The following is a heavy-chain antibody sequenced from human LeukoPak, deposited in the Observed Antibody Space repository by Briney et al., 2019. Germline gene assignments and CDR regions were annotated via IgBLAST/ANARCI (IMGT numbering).Heavy chain of an antibody. D-gene: IGHD1-26*01. Sequence: HPGGSLRLSCAASGFTFRDYFMSWIRQAPGKGLEWVSGISWNSGSIGYADSVKGRFTISRDNAKNSLYLQMNSLRAEDTALYYCAKDFGSEGATGHWGQGTLVTVSS. CDR3: AKDFGSEGATGH. CDR1: GFTFRDYF. CDR2: ISWNSGSI. J-gene: IGHJ4*02. V-gene: IGHV3-9*01.